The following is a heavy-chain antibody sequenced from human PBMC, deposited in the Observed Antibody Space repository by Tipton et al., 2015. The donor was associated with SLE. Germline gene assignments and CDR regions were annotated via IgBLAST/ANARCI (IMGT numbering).Heavy chain of an antibody. Sequence: SLRLSCAASGFTFRSYAMHWVRQAPGKGLEWVAVISYDGSNKYYADSVKGRFTISRDNSKNTLYLQMNSLRVEDTAEYYCASYRGVWSSSSLDYWGQGTLVTVSS. J-gene: IGHJ4*02. CDR2: ISYDGSNK. V-gene: IGHV3-30-3*01. CDR3: ASYRGVWSSSSLDY. D-gene: IGHD6-6*01. CDR1: GFTFRSYA.